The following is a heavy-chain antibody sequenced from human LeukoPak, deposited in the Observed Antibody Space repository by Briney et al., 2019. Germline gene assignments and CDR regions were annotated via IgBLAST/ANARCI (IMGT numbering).Heavy chain of an antibody. V-gene: IGHV3-9*01. Sequence: PGGSLRLSCAASGFTFDDYAMHWVRQAPGKGLEWVSGISWNSGSIGYADSVKGRFTISRDNAKNSLYLQMNSLRAEDTALYYCAKDTATGIAAAGFRDGMGVWGQGTTVTVSS. CDR1: GFTFDDYA. CDR2: ISWNSGSI. CDR3: AKDTATGIAAAGFRDGMGV. J-gene: IGHJ6*02. D-gene: IGHD6-13*01.